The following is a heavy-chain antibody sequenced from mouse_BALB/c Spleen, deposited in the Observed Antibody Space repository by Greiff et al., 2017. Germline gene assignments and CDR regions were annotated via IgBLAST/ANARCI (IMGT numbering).Heavy chain of an antibody. CDR2: IWAGGST. V-gene: IGHV2-9*02. J-gene: IGHJ3*01. CDR3: ARDKGYYDYDGLFAY. CDR1: GFSLTSYG. D-gene: IGHD2-4*01. Sequence: VNLVESGPGLVAPSQSLSITCTVSGFSLTSYGVHWVRQPPGKGLEWLGVIWAGGSTNYNSALMSRLSISKDNSKSQVFLKMNSLQTDDTAMYYCARDKGYYDYDGLFAYWGQGTLVTVSA.